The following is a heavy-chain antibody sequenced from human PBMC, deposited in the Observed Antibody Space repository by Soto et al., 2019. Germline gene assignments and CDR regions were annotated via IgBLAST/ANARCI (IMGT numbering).Heavy chain of an antibody. V-gene: IGHV3-11*06. CDR3: ARDREDIVVVPAAIDYYYYGMDV. J-gene: IGHJ6*02. D-gene: IGHD2-2*02. CDR1: GFTFSDYY. Sequence: GGSLRLSCAASGFTFSDYYMSWIRQAPGKGLEWVSYISSSSSYTNYADSVKGRFTISRDNAKNSLYLQMNSLRAEDTAVYYCARDREDIVVVPAAIDYYYYGMDVWGQGTTVTVS. CDR2: ISSSSSYT.